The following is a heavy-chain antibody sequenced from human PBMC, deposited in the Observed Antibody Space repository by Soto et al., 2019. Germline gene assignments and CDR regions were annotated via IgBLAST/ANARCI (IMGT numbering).Heavy chain of an antibody. Sequence: SETLSLTCAVYGGSFSGYYWSWIRQPPGKGLEWIGEINHSGSTNYNPSLKSRVTISVDTSKNQFSLKLSSVTAADTAVYYCASELQSSFDIWGQGTMVTVSS. CDR2: INHSGST. J-gene: IGHJ3*02. CDR3: ASELQSSFDI. D-gene: IGHD1-26*01. V-gene: IGHV4-34*01. CDR1: GGSFSGYY.